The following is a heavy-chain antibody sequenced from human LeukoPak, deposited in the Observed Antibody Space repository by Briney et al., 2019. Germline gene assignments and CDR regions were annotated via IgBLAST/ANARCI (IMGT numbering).Heavy chain of an antibody. J-gene: IGHJ4*02. CDR1: GFTFSSYG. CDR3: ARDIYGGHDY. CDR2: IWYDGSNK. Sequence: GGSLILSCAASGFTFSSYGMHWVRQAPGKGLEWVAVIWYDGSNKYYGDSVKGRFTISRDNSKNTVYLQMNSLRAEDTAVYYCARDIYGGHDYWGQGTLLTVSS. V-gene: IGHV3-33*01. D-gene: IGHD2-21*01.